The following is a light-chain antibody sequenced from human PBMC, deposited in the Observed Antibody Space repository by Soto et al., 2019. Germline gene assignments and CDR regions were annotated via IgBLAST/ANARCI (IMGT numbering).Light chain of an antibody. Sequence: EIVLTQSPATLSLSPGERATLSCRASQSVSSNLAWYQQKPGQAPRLLIYGASTRATGIPARFSGSGSGTEFTLTISSLQSEEFAVYYCQQYNNWPGTFGQGTKVEIK. J-gene: IGKJ1*01. V-gene: IGKV3-15*01. CDR2: GAS. CDR1: QSVSSN. CDR3: QQYNNWPGT.